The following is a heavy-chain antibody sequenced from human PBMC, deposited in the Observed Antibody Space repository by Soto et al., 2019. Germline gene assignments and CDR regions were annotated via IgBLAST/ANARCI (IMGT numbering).Heavy chain of an antibody. CDR2: VYSSGST. CDR1: GGSISSHS. J-gene: IGHJ5*02. V-gene: IGHV4-59*08. Sequence: SETLSLNCSVTGGSISSHSWNWIRPPPGRGLEWIGHVYSSGSTNYNPSLESRVTISVDTSKNQFSLKLTSLTAADTAVYYCARRVQANSAVVQGNWLDPWGQGTLVTVS. D-gene: IGHD5-18*01. CDR3: ARRVQANSAVVQGNWLDP.